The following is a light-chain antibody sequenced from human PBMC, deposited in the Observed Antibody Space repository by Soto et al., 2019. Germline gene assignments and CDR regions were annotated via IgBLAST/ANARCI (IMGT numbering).Light chain of an antibody. CDR1: QSVSSSY. CDR2: DAS. J-gene: IGKJ2*01. V-gene: IGKV3D-20*02. Sequence: EIVLTQSPGTLSLSPGERASLSCRASQSVSSSYLAWYQQIPGQAPRLLINDASRRATGIPDRFSGSGSGTDFTLTISRLEPEDFAVYYCQQRSNWPPTYTFGQGTKLEIK. CDR3: QQRSNWPPTYT.